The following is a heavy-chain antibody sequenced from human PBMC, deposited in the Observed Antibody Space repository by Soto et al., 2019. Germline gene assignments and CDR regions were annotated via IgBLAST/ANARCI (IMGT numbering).Heavy chain of an antibody. D-gene: IGHD3-22*01. Sequence: QVQLVQSGAEAKKPGASVKVSCKSSGYTFNSYGISWVRQAPGQGLEWMGWISAYNGNTNYAQKLQGRVTMTTDTSTSTAYMELRSLRSDDTAIYYCARDYYDSSGYYYDYWGQGTLVTVSS. CDR2: ISAYNGNT. J-gene: IGHJ4*02. CDR1: GYTFNSYG. V-gene: IGHV1-18*01. CDR3: ARDYYDSSGYYYDY.